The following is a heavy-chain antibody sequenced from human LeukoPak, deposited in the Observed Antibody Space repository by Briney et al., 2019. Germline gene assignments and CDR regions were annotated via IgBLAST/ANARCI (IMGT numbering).Heavy chain of an antibody. CDR2: ISSSSSYI. J-gene: IGHJ4*02. D-gene: IGHD3-3*01. CDR1: GFTFSSYS. CDR3: AGGDVWSGYYGD. Sequence: PGGSLRLSCAASGFTFSSYSMNWVRQAPGKGLEWVSSISSSSSYIYYADSVKGRFTISRDNAKNSLYLQMNSLRAEDTAVYYCAGGDVWSGYYGDWGQGTLVTVSS. V-gene: IGHV3-21*01.